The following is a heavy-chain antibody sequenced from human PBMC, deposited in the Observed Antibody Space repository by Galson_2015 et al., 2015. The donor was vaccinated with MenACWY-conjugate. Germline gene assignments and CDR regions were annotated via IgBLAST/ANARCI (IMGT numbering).Heavy chain of an antibody. CDR3: ATPIWFGKLWGFDY. CDR1: GFTFSSYS. D-gene: IGHD3-10*01. CDR2: ISSSSSYI. J-gene: IGHJ4*02. V-gene: IGHV3-21*01. Sequence: SLRLSCAASGFTFSSYSMNWVRQAPGKGLEWVSSISSSSSYIYYADSVKGRFTISRDNAKNSLYLQMNSLRAEDTAVYYCATPIWFGKLWGFDYWGQGTLVTVSS.